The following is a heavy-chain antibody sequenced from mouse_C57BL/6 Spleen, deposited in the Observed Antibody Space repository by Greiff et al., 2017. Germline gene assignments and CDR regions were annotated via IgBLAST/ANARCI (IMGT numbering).Heavy chain of an antibody. CDR2: IHPNSGST. V-gene: IGHV1-64*01. Sequence: QVHVKQPGAELVKPGASVKLSCKASGYTFTSYWMHWVKQRPGQGLEWIGMIHPNSGSTNYNEKFKSKATLTVDKSSSTAYMQLSSLTSEDSAVYYCACDGYYRAFYYWGQGTTLTVSS. D-gene: IGHD2-3*01. CDR3: ACDGYYRAFYY. J-gene: IGHJ2*01. CDR1: GYTFTSYW.